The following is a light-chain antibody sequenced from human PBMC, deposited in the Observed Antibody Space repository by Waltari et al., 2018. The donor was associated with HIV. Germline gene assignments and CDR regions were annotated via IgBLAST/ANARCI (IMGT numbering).Light chain of an antibody. J-gene: IGKJ1*01. CDR2: DAS. CDR3: QQRNSWPRT. Sequence: EIVLTRSPATLSLSPGDRATLSCRASQSVNRYLAWYQQKPGQAPRLLIYDASSRATGIPARFSGSGSGTDFTLTISSLEPEDFAVYYCQQRNSWPRTFGQGTRVEGK. CDR1: QSVNRY. V-gene: IGKV3-11*01.